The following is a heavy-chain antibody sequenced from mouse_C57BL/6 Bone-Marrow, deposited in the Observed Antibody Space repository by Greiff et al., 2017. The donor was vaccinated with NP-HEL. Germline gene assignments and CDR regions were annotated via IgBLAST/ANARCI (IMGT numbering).Heavy chain of an antibody. V-gene: IGHV5-16*01. CDR1: GFTFSDYY. CDR2: INYDGSST. J-gene: IGHJ1*03. CDR3: ARDPNYYGSSYGYFDV. D-gene: IGHD1-1*01. Sequence: EVKLMESEGGLVQPGSSMKLSCTASGFTFSDYYMAWVRQVPEKGLEWVANINYDGSSTYYLDSLKSRFIISRDNAKNILYLQMSSLKSEDTATYYCARDPNYYGSSYGYFDVWGTGTTVTVSS.